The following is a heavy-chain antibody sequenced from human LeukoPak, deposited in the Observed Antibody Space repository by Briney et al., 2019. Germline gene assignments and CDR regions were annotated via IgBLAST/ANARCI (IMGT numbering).Heavy chain of an antibody. J-gene: IGHJ4*02. D-gene: IGHD4-17*01. V-gene: IGHV1-2*02. Sequence: GASVKVSFKSSVYTFTGYYMHWVRQAHGQGLAWVGWINPNSGGTNYAKKFQGRVTMTSDTSISTAYMELSRLRSADTAVYYCASPLGDYGDYGHFDYWGQGTLVTVSS. CDR1: VYTFTGYY. CDR3: ASPLGDYGDYGHFDY. CDR2: INPNSGGT.